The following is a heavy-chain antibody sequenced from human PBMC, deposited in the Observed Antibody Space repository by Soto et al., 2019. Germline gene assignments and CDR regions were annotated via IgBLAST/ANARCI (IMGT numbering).Heavy chain of an antibody. Sequence: KFSSKASGDTFSSYTISWVRQAPGQGLEWMGRIIPILGIANYAQKFQGRVTITADKSTSTAYMELSSLRSEDTAVYYCAITGSSFAFDLWGQGTMVTVSS. CDR3: AITGSSFAFDL. CDR2: IIPILGIA. J-gene: IGHJ3*01. CDR1: GDTFSSYT. V-gene: IGHV1-69*02.